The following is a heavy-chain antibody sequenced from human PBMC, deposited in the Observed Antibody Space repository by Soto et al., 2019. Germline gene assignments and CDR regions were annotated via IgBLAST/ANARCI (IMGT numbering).Heavy chain of an antibody. CDR1: GFTFNSYS. CDR2: ISSSSSYI. CDR3: ARDYKALGLYFDWSGAFDS. J-gene: IGHJ3*02. D-gene: IGHD3-9*01. V-gene: IGHV3-21*01. Sequence: GGSLRLSCAASGFTFNSYSMNWVRQAPGKGLEWVSSISSSSSYIYYADSVKGRFTISRDNAKNSLYLQMNSLRAEDTAVYYCARDYKALGLYFDWSGAFDSRGQGTMVTVS.